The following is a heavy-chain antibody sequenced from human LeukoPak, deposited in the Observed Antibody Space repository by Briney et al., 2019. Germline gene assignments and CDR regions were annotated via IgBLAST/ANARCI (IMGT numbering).Heavy chain of an antibody. D-gene: IGHD3-22*01. J-gene: IGHJ6*02. CDR2: INPSGGST. CDR1: GYTFTSYY. Sequence: ASVKVSCKASGYTFTSYYIHWVRQAPGQGLEWMGIINPSGGSTNYAQKFHGRVTMTRDTSTSTVYMELSSLRSEDTAVYYRALGKGRKWLLPYGMDVWGQGTTVTVSS. CDR3: ALGKGRKWLLPYGMDV. V-gene: IGHV1-46*01.